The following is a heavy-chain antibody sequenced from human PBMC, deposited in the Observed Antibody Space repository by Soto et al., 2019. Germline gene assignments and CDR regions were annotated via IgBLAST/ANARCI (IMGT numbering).Heavy chain of an antibody. Sequence: GGSLRLSCAASGFTFSNNAMSWVRQAPGKGLELVSIVTNTGGDKLYADSVKGRFIISRDNSKNTLYLQMNSLRAEGTAIYYCARASGESYPGSRVFVSWGQGTRVTVSS. V-gene: IGHV3-23*01. CDR1: GFTFSNNA. CDR3: ARASGESYPGSRVFVS. CDR2: VTNTGGDK. D-gene: IGHD3-10*01. J-gene: IGHJ4*02.